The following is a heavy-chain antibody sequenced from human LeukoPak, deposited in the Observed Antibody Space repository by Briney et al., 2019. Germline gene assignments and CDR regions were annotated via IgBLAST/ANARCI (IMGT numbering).Heavy chain of an antibody. CDR1: GFTFSDYC. V-gene: IGHV3-11*03. CDR2: ISSFSNFR. D-gene: IGHD6-13*01. CDR3: ARPTIAAAGNFEY. J-gene: IGHJ4*02. Sequence: GGSLRLSCAASGFTFSDYCMSWIRQAPGKGLEWVSHISSFSNFRSYADSVKGRFTISRDNAKNSLYLQVNSLRAEDTAVYYCARPTIAAAGNFEYWGQGTLVTVSS.